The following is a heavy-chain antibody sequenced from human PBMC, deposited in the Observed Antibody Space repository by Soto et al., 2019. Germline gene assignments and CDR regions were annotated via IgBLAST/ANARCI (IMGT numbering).Heavy chain of an antibody. CDR1: GDSINTDYY. V-gene: IGHV4-30-4*01. CDR3: ARDTAAKYYGSHSYYPGFDA. Sequence: KPSETRSPTCTVAGDSINTDYYWCWTRQPPGKCVGWIGPIYYSVGTFYSPSLKSRLALSVDTSKNQYSLRLSSVTAADTAVYYCARDTAAKYYGSHSYYPGFDAWGQGTLVTVSS. J-gene: IGHJ5*02. D-gene: IGHD3-22*01. CDR2: IYYSVGT.